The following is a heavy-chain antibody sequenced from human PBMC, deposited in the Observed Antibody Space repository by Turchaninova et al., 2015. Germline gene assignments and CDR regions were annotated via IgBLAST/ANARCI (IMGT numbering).Heavy chain of an antibody. Sequence: QVQMAQSGTEVKKPGDSVKVSCKASGYTFISYGISWMRQAPGQGLEWMGWMHAHSGRTNYAQKLQDRVTMTTDPSTSTAYMELGSLTADDPAMYYCASGRGWNLDAWGQGTLVTVSS. V-gene: IGHV1-18*01. D-gene: IGHD1-1*01. CDR1: GYTFISYG. CDR2: MHAHSGRT. J-gene: IGHJ5*02. CDR3: ASGRGWNLDA.